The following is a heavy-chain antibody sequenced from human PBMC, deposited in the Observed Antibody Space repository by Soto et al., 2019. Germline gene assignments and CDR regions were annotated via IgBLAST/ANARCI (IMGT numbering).Heavy chain of an antibody. Sequence: AAVKFSFKASGYTFTGYYMHWVRQAPGQVLDCMGWINPNSGGTNYAQNFQGRVTMTRDTSISTAYMELSRLRSDDTAVYYCARDRIKYDLLYKGGNWFDPWGHGTLVTVSS. V-gene: IGHV1-2*02. CDR3: ARDRIKYDLLYKGGNWFDP. CDR1: GYTFTGYY. CDR2: INPNSGGT. D-gene: IGHD3-9*01. J-gene: IGHJ5*02.